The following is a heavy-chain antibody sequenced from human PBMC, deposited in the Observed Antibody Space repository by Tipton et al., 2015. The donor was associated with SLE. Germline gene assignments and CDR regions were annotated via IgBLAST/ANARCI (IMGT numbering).Heavy chain of an antibody. CDR3: ARGVAFDS. V-gene: IGHV4-59*01. CDR2: INYSGTT. J-gene: IGHJ4*02. Sequence: TLSLTCTVFGGFISSYYWSWIRQTPGKGLEWIGYINYSGTTTYKPSLKSRVSISVDTSNNEFSLNLNSATAADTGVYYCARGVAFDSWGRGTLVTVSS. CDR1: GGFISSYY.